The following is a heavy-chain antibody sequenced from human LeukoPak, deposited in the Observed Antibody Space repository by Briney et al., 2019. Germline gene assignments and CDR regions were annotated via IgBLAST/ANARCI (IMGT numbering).Heavy chain of an antibody. CDR1: GFTFSRYW. Sequence: GGTLRLSCAASGFTFSRYWMIWVRQAPGKGLEWVANIKQDGSEKYYVDSVKGRFTISRDNAKNSLYLQMNSLRDEDMAVYYCARLDWNYVFFEYWAQGPLVSVSS. J-gene: IGHJ4*02. CDR3: ARLDWNYVFFEY. CDR2: IKQDGSEK. D-gene: IGHD1-7*01. V-gene: IGHV3-7*01.